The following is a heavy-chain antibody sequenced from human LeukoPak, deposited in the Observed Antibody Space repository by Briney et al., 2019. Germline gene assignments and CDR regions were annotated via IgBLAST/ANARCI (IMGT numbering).Heavy chain of an antibody. CDR3: ARDAGGSNFDY. CDR1: GYTFTAYY. CDR2: INPNSGGT. Sequence: ASVKVSCKASGYTFTAYYIHWVRQAPGQGLEWMGWINPNSGGTSYAQKFQGRVTMTRDTSISTDYMELSSLRSDGTAVYYCARDAGGSNFDYWGQGTLVTVSS. V-gene: IGHV1-2*02. J-gene: IGHJ4*02. D-gene: IGHD4-23*01.